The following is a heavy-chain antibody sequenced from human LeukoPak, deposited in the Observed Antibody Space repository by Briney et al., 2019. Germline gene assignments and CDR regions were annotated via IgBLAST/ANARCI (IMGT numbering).Heavy chain of an antibody. J-gene: IGHJ6*03. D-gene: IGHD1-26*01. Sequence: ALVKVSCTASGYTFTSYDISWVRQAPGQGLEWMGWISAYNGNTNYAQKLQGRVTMTTDTSTSTAYMELRSLRSDDTAVYYCARDGDYDGTGATRVLYYYYYYYMDVWGKGTTVTVSS. CDR1: GYTFTSYD. V-gene: IGHV1-18*01. CDR3: ARDGDYDGTGATRVLYYYYYYYMDV. CDR2: ISAYNGNT.